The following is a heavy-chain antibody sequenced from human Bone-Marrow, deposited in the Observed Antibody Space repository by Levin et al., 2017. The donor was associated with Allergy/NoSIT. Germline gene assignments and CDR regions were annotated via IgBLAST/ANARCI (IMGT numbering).Heavy chain of an antibody. Sequence: GESLKISCAASGFTFSSYSMNWVRQAPGKGLEWVSSISSSSSYIYYADSVKGRFTISRDNAKNSLYLQMNSLRAEDTAVYYCARRGSSWYADWFDPWGQGTLVTVSS. V-gene: IGHV3-21*01. CDR1: GFTFSSYS. CDR3: ARRGSSWYADWFDP. J-gene: IGHJ5*02. CDR2: ISSSSSYI. D-gene: IGHD6-13*01.